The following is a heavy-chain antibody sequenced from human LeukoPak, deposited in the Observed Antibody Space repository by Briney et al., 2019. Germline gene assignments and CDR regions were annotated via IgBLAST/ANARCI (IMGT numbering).Heavy chain of an antibody. J-gene: IGHJ4*02. CDR2: ISGSGGST. Sequence: EWVSAISGSGGSTYYADSVKGRFTISRDNSKNTLYLQMNSLRAEDTAVYYCAKDRRALPNDYWGQGTLVTVSS. CDR3: AKDRRALPNDY. V-gene: IGHV3-23*01.